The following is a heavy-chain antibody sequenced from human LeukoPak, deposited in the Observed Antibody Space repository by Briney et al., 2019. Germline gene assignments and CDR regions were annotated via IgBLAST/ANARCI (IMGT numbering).Heavy chain of an antibody. CDR1: GFTFSSYG. J-gene: IGHJ6*02. CDR2: ISYDGSNK. Sequence: GGSLRLSCAASGFTFSSYGMHWARQAPGKGLEWVAVISYDGSNKYYADSVKGRFTISRDNSKNTLYLQMNSLRAEDTAVYYCARNLKLDYGGRMDVWGQGTTVTVSS. D-gene: IGHD4-17*01. V-gene: IGHV3-30*03. CDR3: ARNLKLDYGGRMDV.